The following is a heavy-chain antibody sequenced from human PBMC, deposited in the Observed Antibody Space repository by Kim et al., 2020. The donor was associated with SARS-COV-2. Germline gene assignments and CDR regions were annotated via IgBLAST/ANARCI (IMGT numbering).Heavy chain of an antibody. V-gene: IGHV1-8*01. CDR3: ARGHLKSIVVGIAPRPYYYYMDV. Sequence: ASVKVSCKASGYTFTSYDINWVRQATGQGLEWMGWMNPNRGNTGYAQKFQARVTMTRNTSISTAYMELSSLRSEDTAVYYCARGHLKSIVVGIAPRPYYYYMDVWGKGTTVTDSS. CDR2: MNPNRGNT. J-gene: IGHJ6*03. D-gene: IGHD2-21*01. CDR1: GYTFTSYD.